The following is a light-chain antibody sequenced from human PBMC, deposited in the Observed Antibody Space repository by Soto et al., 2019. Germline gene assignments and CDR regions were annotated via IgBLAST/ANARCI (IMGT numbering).Light chain of an antibody. CDR2: GAS. CDR1: QSISSN. V-gene: IGKV3-15*01. Sequence: EIVMTQSPATLSVSPGERATLSCRASQSISSNLVWYQQKPGQAPRLLIYGASTRATGISARFSGSGSGTEFTLTISSLQSEDFAVYYCQQYNNWPPSVGQGTKVDIK. J-gene: IGKJ1*01. CDR3: QQYNNWPPS.